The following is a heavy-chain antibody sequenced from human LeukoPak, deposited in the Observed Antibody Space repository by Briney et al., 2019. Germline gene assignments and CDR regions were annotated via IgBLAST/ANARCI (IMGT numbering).Heavy chain of an antibody. D-gene: IGHD5-24*01. CDR1: GFTFNTYG. CDR3: AKGRDVYNYWYFDL. J-gene: IGHJ2*01. Sequence: GGSLRLSCAGTGFTFNTYGMSWVRQGPGKGLEWVSAISGSGGSTYNADSVKGRFTISRDNSKNTMYLQMNSLRAEDTAVYYCAKGRDVYNYWYFDLWGRGTLVTVPS. V-gene: IGHV3-23*01. CDR2: ISGSGGST.